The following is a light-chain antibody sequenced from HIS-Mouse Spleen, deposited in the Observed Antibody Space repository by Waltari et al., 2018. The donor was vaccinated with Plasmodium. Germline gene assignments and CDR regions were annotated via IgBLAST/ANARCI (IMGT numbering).Light chain of an antibody. CDR2: GAS. V-gene: IGKV3-15*01. Sequence: EVVTQQSPATLSVSPGERTTSSGRGSQSVSSNLAWYQQKPGQAPMLLIYGASTRATVIPAWCSGWWSGTEFTLTISSLQSDDVADYCCQQDNTWSFTFGPGTKVDIK. J-gene: IGKJ3*01. CDR3: QQDNTWSFT. CDR1: QSVSSN.